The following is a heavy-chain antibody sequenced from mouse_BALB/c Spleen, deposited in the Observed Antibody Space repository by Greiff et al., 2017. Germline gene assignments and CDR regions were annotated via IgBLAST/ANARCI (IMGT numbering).Heavy chain of an antibody. J-gene: IGHJ2*01. CDR3: ARTGVRRDYFDY. V-gene: IGHV2-2*02. CDR1: GFSLTSYG. D-gene: IGHD2-14*01. CDR2: IWSGGST. Sequence: QGQLQQSGPGLVQPSQILSITCTVSGFSLTSYGVHWVRQSPGKGLEWLGVIWSGGSTDYNAAFISRLSISKDNSKSQVFFKMNSLQANDTAIYYCARTGVRRDYFDYWGQGTTLTVSS.